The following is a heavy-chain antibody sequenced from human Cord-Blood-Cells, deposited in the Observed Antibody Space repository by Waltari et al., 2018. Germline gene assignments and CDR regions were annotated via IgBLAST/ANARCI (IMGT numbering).Heavy chain of an antibody. V-gene: IGHV1-3*01. D-gene: IGHD3-10*01. CDR3: ARGDNYGSGSYYYYYGMDV. Sequence: QVQLVQSGAEVKKPGASVKVSCKASGYTFTSYAMHWVRQAPGQRLEWMGWINAGNGNTKYSQKFQGRVTITRDTSASTAYMELSSLRSEDTAVYYCARGDNYGSGSYYYYYGMDVWGQGTTVTVSS. CDR1: GYTFTSYA. CDR2: INAGNGNT. J-gene: IGHJ6*02.